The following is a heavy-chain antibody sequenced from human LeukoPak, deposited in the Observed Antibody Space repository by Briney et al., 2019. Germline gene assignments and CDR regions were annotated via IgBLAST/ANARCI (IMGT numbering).Heavy chain of an antibody. CDR2: ISYDGSNK. D-gene: IGHD2-2*01. V-gene: IGHV3-30*04. CDR1: GFTFSSYA. CDR3: ARDGTSCQLDY. J-gene: IGHJ4*02. Sequence: PGGSLRLSCAASGFTFSSYAMHWVRQAPGKGLEWVAVISYDGSNKYYADSVRGRFTISRDNSKNTLYLQMNSLRAEDTAVYYCARDGTSCQLDYWGQGTLVTVSS.